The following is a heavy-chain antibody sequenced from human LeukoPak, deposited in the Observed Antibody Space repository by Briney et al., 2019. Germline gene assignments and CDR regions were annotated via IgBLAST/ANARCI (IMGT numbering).Heavy chain of an antibody. V-gene: IGHV4-34*09. J-gene: IGHJ4*02. CDR1: GGSFSGYY. CDR3: ARAVGSGSYNFDY. D-gene: IGHD3-10*01. CDR2: IYYSGST. Sequence: SETLSLTCAVYGGSFSGYYWSWIRQPPGKGLEWIGYIYYSGSTYYNPSLKSRVTISVDTSKNQFSLKLSSVTAADTAVYYCARAVGSGSYNFDYWGQGTLVTVSS.